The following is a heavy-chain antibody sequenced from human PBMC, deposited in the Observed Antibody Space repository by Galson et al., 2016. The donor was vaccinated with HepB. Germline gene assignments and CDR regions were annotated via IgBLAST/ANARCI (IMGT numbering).Heavy chain of an antibody. J-gene: IGHJ4*02. V-gene: IGHV3-7*04. CDR3: ARGSYYGSGSYGIYFDY. CDR1: GFTFNNYW. Sequence: SPRLSCAASGFTFNNYWMSWVRQAPGKGLEWVANIKRDGTEKYYLDSVEGRFTVSRDNAKNSLSLQMDSLRAEDTAVYYCARGSYYGSGSYGIYFDYWGQGTLVIVSS. D-gene: IGHD3-10*01. CDR2: IKRDGTEK.